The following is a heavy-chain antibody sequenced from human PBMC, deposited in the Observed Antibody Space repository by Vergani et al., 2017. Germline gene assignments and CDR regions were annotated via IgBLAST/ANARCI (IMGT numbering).Heavy chain of an antibody. CDR3: ARDREAVAGRGGGMDV. CDR2: VIPLFGTT. CDR1: GGTFNSYT. D-gene: IGHD6-19*01. J-gene: IGHJ6*02. Sequence: QVQLVQSGAEVKKPGSSVKVSCKASGGTFNSYTIGWVRQAPGQGLEWMGRVIPLFGTTNYAQKFQGRVTITADESTSTAYMELSSLRFQDTAVYYCARDREAVAGRGGGMDVWGQGTTVTVSS. V-gene: IGHV1-69*08.